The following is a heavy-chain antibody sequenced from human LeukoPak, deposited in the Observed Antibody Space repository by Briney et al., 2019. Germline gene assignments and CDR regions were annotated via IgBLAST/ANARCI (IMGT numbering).Heavy chain of an antibody. CDR2: IRDSGGRT. J-gene: IGHJ3*02. CDR1: GFTFSSYA. D-gene: IGHD1-20*01. Sequence: GGSLRLSCAASGFTFSSYAMSWVRQAPGKGLEWVSAIRDSGGRTYYADSVKGRFSISRDNSKNTLYLQMNSLRAEDTAVYYCARDEYNWNVDAFDIWGQGTVVTVSS. V-gene: IGHV3-23*01. CDR3: ARDEYNWNVDAFDI.